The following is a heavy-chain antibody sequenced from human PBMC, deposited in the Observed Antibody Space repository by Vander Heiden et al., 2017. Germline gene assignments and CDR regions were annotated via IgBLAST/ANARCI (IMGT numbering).Heavy chain of an antibody. CDR3: AHRLGSGITIFGVVIKNGEYFQH. CDR1: GFSLSTSGVG. D-gene: IGHD3-3*01. V-gene: IGHV2-5*01. J-gene: IGHJ1*01. CDR2: IYWNDDK. Sequence: QITLKGSGPTLVKPTQHLTLTCTFSGFSLSTSGVGVGCIRPRPGRALESLALIYWNDDKRYSPSLKSRLTITKDTSKNQVVLTMTNMDPVDTATYYCAHRLGSGITIFGVVIKNGEYFQHWGQGTLVTVSS.